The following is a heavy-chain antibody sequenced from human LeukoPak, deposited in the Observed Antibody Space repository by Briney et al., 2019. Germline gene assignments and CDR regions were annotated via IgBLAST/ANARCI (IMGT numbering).Heavy chain of an antibody. Sequence: PGGSLRLSCAASGFTFSNHVMNWVRQAPGKGLEWVSGIGGGGITFYPHSVRGRFTISRDNAKNTLYLEMNSLTAEDTALYYCTRSGYSNGYDYWGQGTLVTVSS. CDR3: TRSGYSNGYDY. J-gene: IGHJ4*02. CDR2: IGGGGIT. V-gene: IGHV3-23*01. CDR1: GFTFSNHV. D-gene: IGHD6-19*01.